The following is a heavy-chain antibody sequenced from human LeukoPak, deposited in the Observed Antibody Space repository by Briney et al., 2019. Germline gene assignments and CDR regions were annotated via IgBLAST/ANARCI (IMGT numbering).Heavy chain of an antibody. CDR3: AKAIYASGSYYTSIDY. D-gene: IGHD3-10*01. V-gene: IGHV3-53*01. CDR2: IYSGGTT. Sequence: PGGSLRLSCAASGFTVSTYCMTWVRQAPGKGLEWVSTIYSGGTTYYADSVMGRFTISRHNSRNTLYLQMNSLRADDTAVYYCAKAIYASGSYYTSIDYWGQGTLVTVSS. CDR1: GFTVSTYC. J-gene: IGHJ4*02.